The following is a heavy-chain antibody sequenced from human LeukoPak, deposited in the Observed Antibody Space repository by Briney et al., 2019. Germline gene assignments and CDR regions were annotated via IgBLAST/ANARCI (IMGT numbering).Heavy chain of an antibody. V-gene: IGHV3-21*01. J-gene: IGHJ4*02. CDR1: GFTFSSYS. CDR2: ISSSNYI. CDR3: ASDSVVEVLNLDY. D-gene: IGHD1-26*01. Sequence: GGSLRLSCAASGFTFSSYSMNWVRQAPGKGLEWVSSISSSNYIYYADSVKGRFTISRDNAKKSLYLQMNSLRDEDTAVYYCASDSVVEVLNLDYWGQGTLVTVSS.